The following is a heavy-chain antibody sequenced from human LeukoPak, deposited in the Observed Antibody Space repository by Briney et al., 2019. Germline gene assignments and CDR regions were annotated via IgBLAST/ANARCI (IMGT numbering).Heavy chain of an antibody. CDR3: ARGPGSYFYYYCGMDV. CDR1: GGSFSGYS. V-gene: IGHV4-34*01. J-gene: IGHJ6*02. Sequence: PSETLSLTCAVYGGSFSGYSWSWIRQPPGKGLEWIGEINHSGSTNYNPSLKSRVTISVDTSKNQFSLKLSSVTAADTAVYYCARGPGSYFYYYCGMDVWGQGTTVTVSS. D-gene: IGHD3-10*01. CDR2: INHSGST.